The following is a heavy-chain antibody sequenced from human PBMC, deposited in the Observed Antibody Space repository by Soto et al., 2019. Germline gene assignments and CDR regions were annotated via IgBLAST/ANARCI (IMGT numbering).Heavy chain of an antibody. CDR2: IWFDGSEQ. CDR1: GFTFSKYN. CDR3: ARDLYSTYPSDAFNV. V-gene: IGHV3-33*01. J-gene: IGHJ3*01. D-gene: IGHD2-21*01. Sequence: PGGSLRLSCVASGFTFSKYNMHWVRQAPGKGLEWVAIIWFDGSEQYYADPVQGRFTISRDNSRNTLYLQMNGLRAEDTAVYHCARDLYSTYPSDAFNVWGQGTSVTVSS.